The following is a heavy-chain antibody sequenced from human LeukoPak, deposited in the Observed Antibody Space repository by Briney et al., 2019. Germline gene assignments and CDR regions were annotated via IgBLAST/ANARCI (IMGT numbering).Heavy chain of an antibody. J-gene: IGHJ4*02. V-gene: IGHV3-30-3*01. CDR3: ARPIDNGSGSYYFLY. Sequence: GGSLRLSCAASGFSFHYYAMHWVRQAPGKGLEWVAVISYDGANEYYADSVKGRLTISRDNSKNTLYMEMSSLRPEDTAVYYCARPIDNGSGSYYFLYWGQGTLVTVSS. CDR2: ISYDGANE. CDR1: GFSFHYYA. D-gene: IGHD3-10*01.